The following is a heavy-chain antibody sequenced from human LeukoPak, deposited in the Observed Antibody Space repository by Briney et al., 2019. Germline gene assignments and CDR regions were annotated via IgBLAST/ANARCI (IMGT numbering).Heavy chain of an antibody. CDR2: FDPEDGET. V-gene: IGHV1-24*01. CDR1: GYTLTELS. CDR3: ARRGYCISSSCSLDY. J-gene: IGHJ4*02. Sequence: GASVKVSCKVSGYTLTELSMHWVRQAPGKGLEWMGGFDPEDGETIYAQKFQGRVTLTRDTSTSTLYMDLSSLRSEDTAVYYCARRGYCISSSCSLDYWGQGTLVTVSS. D-gene: IGHD2-2*01.